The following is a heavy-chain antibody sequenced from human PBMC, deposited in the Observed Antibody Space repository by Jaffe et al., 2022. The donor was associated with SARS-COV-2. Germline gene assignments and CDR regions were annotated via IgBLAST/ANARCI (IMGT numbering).Heavy chain of an antibody. CDR2: ISWNSGSI. J-gene: IGHJ4*02. CDR3: ATLGYSYGPRDFDY. D-gene: IGHD5-18*01. Sequence: EVQLVESGGGLVQPGRSLRLSCAASGFTFDDYAMHWVRQAPGKGLEWVSGISWNSGSIGYADSVKGRFTISRDNAKNSLYLQMNSLRAEDTALYYCATLGYSYGPRDFDYWGQGTLVTVSS. V-gene: IGHV3-9*01. CDR1: GFTFDDYA.